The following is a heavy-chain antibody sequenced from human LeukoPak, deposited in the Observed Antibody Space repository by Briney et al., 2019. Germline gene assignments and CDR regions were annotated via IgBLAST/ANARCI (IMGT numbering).Heavy chain of an antibody. J-gene: IGHJ4*02. CDR3: AKIYDYAWGPFDY. V-gene: IGHV3-23*01. Sequence: GGSLRLSCAASGFTFSSYAMSWVRQAPGKGLEWVSSITGSGGSTYYAESAKGRFTISRDNSKNTLFLQMSSLRAEDTAVYYCAKIYDYAWGPFDYWGQGALVTVSS. D-gene: IGHD3-16*01. CDR1: GFTFSSYA. CDR2: ITGSGGST.